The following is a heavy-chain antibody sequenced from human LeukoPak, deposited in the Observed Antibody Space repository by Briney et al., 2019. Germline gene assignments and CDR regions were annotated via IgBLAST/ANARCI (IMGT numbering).Heavy chain of an antibody. CDR2: IKSKVDGGTT. Sequence: GGSLRLSCAAPGFTFRNAWMGWVRQAPGKGLEWVGRIKSKVDGGTTDYAAPVKGRFTISRDDSKNTQYLQMNSLKTEDTAVYYCTSISASVLGESFDYWGQGPWSPSPQ. CDR1: GFTFRNAW. J-gene: IGHJ4*02. D-gene: IGHD3-16*01. CDR3: TSISASVLGESFDY. V-gene: IGHV3-15*01.